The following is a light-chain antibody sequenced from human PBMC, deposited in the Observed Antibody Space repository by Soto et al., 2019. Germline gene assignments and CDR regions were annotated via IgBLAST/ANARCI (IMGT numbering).Light chain of an antibody. Sequence: DRLMSQSPATLSVSPGERVTLSCRASQNIHNHMSWFLQKPGQAPRPLIYGASTRATGVPARFSGSGSGTEFTLTISSLQSEDSAIYYCQQYSSWPFTFGPGTKVDIK. CDR3: QQYSSWPFT. V-gene: IGKV3-15*01. CDR1: QNIHNH. CDR2: GAS. J-gene: IGKJ3*01.